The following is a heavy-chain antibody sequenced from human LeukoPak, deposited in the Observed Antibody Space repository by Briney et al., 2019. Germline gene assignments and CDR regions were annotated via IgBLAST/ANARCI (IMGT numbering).Heavy chain of an antibody. J-gene: IGHJ3*02. CDR2: VYPGDSDT. D-gene: IGHD4-23*01. V-gene: IGHV5-51*01. CDR3: ARQLDYGGFGAFGI. Sequence: GESLQISCQVSGYTFTNYWIHWVRQMPGKGLEWMGNVYPGDSDTRYSPSFQGQVTISADKSITTTYLQWNSLKASDTAIYYCARQLDYGGFGAFGIWGQGTMVTVSS. CDR1: GYTFTNYW.